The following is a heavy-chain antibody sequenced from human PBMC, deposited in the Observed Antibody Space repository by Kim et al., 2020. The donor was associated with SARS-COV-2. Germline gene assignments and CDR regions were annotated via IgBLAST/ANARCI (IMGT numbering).Heavy chain of an antibody. CDR1: GFTFSDYY. CDR3: ARAITLNIDSSSWYGDYFDY. V-gene: IGHV3-11*01. CDR2: ISSSGSTI. D-gene: IGHD6-13*01. Sequence: GGSRLSCAASGFTFSDYYMSWIRQAPGKGLEWVSYISSSGSTIYYADSVKGRFTISRDNAKNSLYLQMNSLRAEDTAVYYCARAITLNIDSSSWYGDYFDYWGQGTLVTVSS. J-gene: IGHJ4*02.